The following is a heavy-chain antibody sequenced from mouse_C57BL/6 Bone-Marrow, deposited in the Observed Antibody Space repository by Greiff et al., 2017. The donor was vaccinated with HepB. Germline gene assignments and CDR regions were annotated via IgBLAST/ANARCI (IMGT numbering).Heavy chain of an antibody. CDR1: GFTFSDYY. Sequence: EVMLVESGGGLVQPGGSLKLSCAASGFTFSDYYMYWVRQTPEKRLEWVAYISNGGGSTYYPDTVKGRFTISRDNAKNTLYLQMSRLKSEDTAMYYCARRGTTVVAPYYYAMDYWGQGTSVTVSS. D-gene: IGHD1-1*01. J-gene: IGHJ4*01. CDR3: ARRGTTVVAPYYYAMDY. CDR2: ISNGGGST. V-gene: IGHV5-12*01.